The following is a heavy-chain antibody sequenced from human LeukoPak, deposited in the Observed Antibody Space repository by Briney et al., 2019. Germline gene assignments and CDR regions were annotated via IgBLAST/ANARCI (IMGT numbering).Heavy chain of an antibody. J-gene: IGHJ4*02. Sequence: GASVKVSCKASGGTFSSYAVSWVRQAPGQGLEWMGGIIPMFGTANYAQKFQGRVTITTEESTSTVYMELSSLGSEDTAMYYCARVFARGGENSGSYYYYWGQGTLVTVSS. CDR2: IIPMFGTA. CDR1: GGTFSSYA. CDR3: ARVFARGGENSGSYYYY. D-gene: IGHD1-26*01. V-gene: IGHV1-69*05.